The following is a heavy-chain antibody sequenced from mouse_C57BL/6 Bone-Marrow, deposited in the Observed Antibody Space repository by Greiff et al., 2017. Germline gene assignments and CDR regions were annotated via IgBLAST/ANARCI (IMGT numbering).Heavy chain of an antibody. Sequence: EVMLVESGGGLVQPGGSLKLSCAASGFTFSDYGMAWVRQAPRKGPEWVAFISNLAYSIYYADTVTGRFTISRANAKNTLYKEMSSLMSEDTAMYYCSRGYYAMDYWGQGTSVTVSS. V-gene: IGHV5-15*01. J-gene: IGHJ4*01. CDR1: GFTFSDYG. CDR3: SRGYYAMDY. CDR2: ISNLAYSI.